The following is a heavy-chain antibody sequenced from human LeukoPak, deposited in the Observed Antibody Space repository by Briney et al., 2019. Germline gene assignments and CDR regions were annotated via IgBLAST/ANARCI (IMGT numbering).Heavy chain of an antibody. CDR2: ISGSGDSR. CDR3: ARVHGGFYYMDV. D-gene: IGHD2-15*01. J-gene: IGHJ6*03. Sequence: GGSLRLSCAASGFTFSNYAMSWVRQAPGQGLEWVSGISGSGDSRYYAESVKGRFTISRDNSKNSLYLQMNSLRAEDTALYYCARVHGGFYYMDVWGKGTTVTVCS. CDR1: GFTFSNYA. V-gene: IGHV3-23*01.